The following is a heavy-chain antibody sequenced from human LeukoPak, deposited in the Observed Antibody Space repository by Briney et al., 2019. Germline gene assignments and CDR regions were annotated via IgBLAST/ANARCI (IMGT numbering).Heavy chain of an antibody. V-gene: IGHV3-21*01. CDR2: ISSGSSYI. Sequence: GGSLRLSCAASGFTFSTYSMNWVRQAPGKGLEWVPSISSGSSYIYYADSVKGRCTISRDNAKNSLYLQMNSLRAEDTAVYYCAREALTVDHGMDVWGQGTTVTVSS. J-gene: IGHJ6*02. D-gene: IGHD4-23*01. CDR1: GFTFSTYS. CDR3: AREALTVDHGMDV.